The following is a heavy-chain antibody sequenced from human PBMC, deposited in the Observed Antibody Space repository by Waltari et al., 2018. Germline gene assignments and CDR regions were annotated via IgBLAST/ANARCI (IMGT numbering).Heavy chain of an antibody. CDR2: IYHSGST. J-gene: IGHJ3*02. D-gene: IGHD1-26*01. V-gene: IGHV4-38-2*01. CDR3: ARPRSGSYLDDAFDI. CDR1: GYSISSGYY. Sequence: VQLQESGSGLVKPSETLSLTCAVSGYSISSGYYSGWLRQPPGKGLEWIGSIYHSGSTYYNPSLKSRVTISVDTAKNQFSLKLSSVTAADTAVYYCARPRSGSYLDDAFDIWGQGTMVTVSS.